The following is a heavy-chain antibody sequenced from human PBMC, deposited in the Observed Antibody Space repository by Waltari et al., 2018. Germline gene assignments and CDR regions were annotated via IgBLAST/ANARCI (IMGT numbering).Heavy chain of an antibody. CDR2: IKQDGSEI. Sequence: EVQLVESGGGLVQPGGSLRLCCAVAGLSFSGLWMSWFRQAPGKGLEWVANIKQDGSEIYYVDSVKGRFTISRDNAKNSLYLQMNSLTTEDTAVYYCAGGGGFLCDIWGQGTLVTVSS. J-gene: IGHJ3*02. D-gene: IGHD3-3*01. CDR1: GLSFSGLW. V-gene: IGHV3-7*01. CDR3: AGGGGFLCDI.